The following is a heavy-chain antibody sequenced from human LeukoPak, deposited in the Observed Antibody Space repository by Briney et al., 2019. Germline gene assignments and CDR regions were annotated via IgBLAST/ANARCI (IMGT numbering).Heavy chain of an antibody. CDR3: AGRGITIFGVVYSEFWFDP. J-gene: IGHJ5*02. Sequence: SETLSLTCTVSGGSISSSYYWGWIRQPPGKGLEWIGSIYYSGSTYYNPSLKSRVTISVDTSKNQFSPKLSSVTAADTAVYYCAGRGITIFGVVYSEFWFDPWGQGTLVTVSS. V-gene: IGHV4-39*01. CDR1: GGSISSSYY. CDR2: IYYSGST. D-gene: IGHD3-3*01.